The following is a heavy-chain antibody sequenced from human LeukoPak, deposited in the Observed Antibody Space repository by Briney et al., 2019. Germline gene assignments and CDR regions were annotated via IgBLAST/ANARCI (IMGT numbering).Heavy chain of an antibody. CDR2: IYYSGST. D-gene: IGHD3-10*01. V-gene: IGHV4-59*12. J-gene: IGHJ3*02. CDR3: ARERIPMELDAFDI. Sequence: PSETLSLTCTVSGGSISSYYWSWIRQPPGKGLEWIGYIYYSGSTNYNPSLKSRVTISVDTSKNQFSLELSSVTAADTAVYYCARERIPMELDAFDIWGQGTMVTVSS. CDR1: GGSISSYY.